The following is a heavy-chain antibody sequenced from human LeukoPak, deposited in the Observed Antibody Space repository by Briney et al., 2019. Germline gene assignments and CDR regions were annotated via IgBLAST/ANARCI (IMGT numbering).Heavy chain of an antibody. V-gene: IGHV4-59*08. Sequence: PSETLSLTCTVSGGSISSYYWSWIRQPPGKGLEWIGYIYYSGSTNYNPSLTSRVAISVDTSKNQFSLKLSSVTAADTAVYYCARRAYYGDYVSFDYWGQGTLVTVSS. J-gene: IGHJ4*02. CDR1: GGSISSYY. CDR3: ARRAYYGDYVSFDY. CDR2: IYYSGST. D-gene: IGHD4-17*01.